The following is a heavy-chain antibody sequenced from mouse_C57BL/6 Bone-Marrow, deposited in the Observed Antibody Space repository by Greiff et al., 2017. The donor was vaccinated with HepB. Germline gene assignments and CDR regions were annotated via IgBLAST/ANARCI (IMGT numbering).Heavy chain of an antibody. CDR1: GYTFTTYP. Sequence: QVQLKESGAELVKPGASVKMSCKASGYTFTTYPIEWMKQNHGKSLEWIGNFHPYNDDTKYNEKFKGKATVTVEKSSSTVYLELSRLTSDDSAVYYCARGIYYDYDGYAMDYWGQGTSVTVSS. D-gene: IGHD2-4*01. J-gene: IGHJ4*01. CDR3: ARGIYYDYDGYAMDY. CDR2: FHPYNDDT. V-gene: IGHV1-47*01.